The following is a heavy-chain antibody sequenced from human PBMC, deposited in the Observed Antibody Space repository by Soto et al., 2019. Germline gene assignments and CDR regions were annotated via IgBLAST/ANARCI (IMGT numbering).Heavy chain of an antibody. D-gene: IGHD5-18*01. CDR1: GGSFSGYY. J-gene: IGHJ6*03. CDR3: ARSRRGYSYGTTPYYMDV. V-gene: IGHV4-34*01. Sequence: QVQLQQWGAGLLKPSETLSLTCAVYGGSFSGYYWSWIRQPPGKGLEWIGEINHSGSTNYNPSLKSRVTISGDTSKNQFSLKLSSVTAADTAVYYCARSRRGYSYGTTPYYMDVWGKGTTVTVSS. CDR2: INHSGST.